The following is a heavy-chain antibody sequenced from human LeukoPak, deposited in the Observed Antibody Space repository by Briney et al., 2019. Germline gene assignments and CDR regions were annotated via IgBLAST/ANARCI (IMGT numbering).Heavy chain of an antibody. Sequence: GGSLRLSCAASGFTFSDNWMTWVRQAPGKGLEWVATIKQDGSEKYYVDSVRGRFTISRDNAKNSLSLQMNSLRAEDTAVYYCARGDLVVTLEGPIDYWGQGTLVTVSS. J-gene: IGHJ4*02. V-gene: IGHV3-7*01. CDR1: GFTFSDNW. D-gene: IGHD2-21*02. CDR2: IKQDGSEK. CDR3: ARGDLVVTLEGPIDY.